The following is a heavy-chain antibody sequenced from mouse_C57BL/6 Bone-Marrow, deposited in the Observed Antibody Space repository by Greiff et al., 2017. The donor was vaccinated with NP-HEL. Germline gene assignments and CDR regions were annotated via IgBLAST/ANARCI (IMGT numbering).Heavy chain of an antibody. J-gene: IGHJ2*01. D-gene: IGHD1-1*01. CDR1: GYSFTGYY. V-gene: IGHV1-42*01. Sequence: VQLQQSGPELVKPGASVKISCKASGYSFTGYYMNWVKQSPEKSLEWIGEINPSTGGTTYNQKFKAKATLTVDKSSSTAYMQLKSLTSEDSAVYYCARWDSPGVGGDVDYWGQGTTLTVSS. CDR3: ARWDSPGVGGDVDY. CDR2: INPSTGGT.